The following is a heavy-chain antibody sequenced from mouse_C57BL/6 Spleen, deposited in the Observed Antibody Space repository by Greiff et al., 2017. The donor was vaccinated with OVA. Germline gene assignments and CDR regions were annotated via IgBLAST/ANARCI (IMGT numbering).Heavy chain of an antibody. D-gene: IGHD3-2*02. J-gene: IGHJ2*01. Sequence: EVKVVESGGGLVKPGGSLKLSCAASGFTFSSYAMSWVRQTPEKRLEWVATISDGGSYTYYPDNVKGRFTISRDNAKNNLYLQMSHLKSEDTAMYYCGRGSDSSSLYYFDYWGQGTTLTVSS. CDR1: GFTFSSYA. CDR2: ISDGGSYT. V-gene: IGHV5-4*03. CDR3: GRGSDSSSLYYFDY.